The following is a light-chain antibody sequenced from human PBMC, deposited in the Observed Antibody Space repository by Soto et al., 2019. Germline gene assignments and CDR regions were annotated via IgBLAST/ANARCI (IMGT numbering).Light chain of an antibody. CDR2: DVS. Sequence: QSALTQPASVSGSPGQSITISCTGTSSDVGGYNYVSLYQQHPGKAPNIIIFDVSNRPSGVSNRFYGSKSGNSASLTISGIKDEADDDYYCSSYTGSTTTVVFGGGTQITVL. V-gene: IGLV2-14*01. J-gene: IGLJ2*01. CDR1: SSDVGGYNY. CDR3: SSYTGSTTTVV.